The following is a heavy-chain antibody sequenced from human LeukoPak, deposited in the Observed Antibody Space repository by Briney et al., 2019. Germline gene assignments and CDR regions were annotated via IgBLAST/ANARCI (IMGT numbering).Heavy chain of an antibody. V-gene: IGHV1-69*05. CDR1: GGTFSSYA. D-gene: IGHD5-18*01. CDR2: IIPIFGTA. J-gene: IGHJ4*02. CDR3: ARDKRKTTWIRDPHNYYFDY. Sequence: SVKVSCKASGGTFSSYAMSWVRQAPGQGLEWMGGIIPIFGTANYAQKFQGRVTITTDESTSTAYMELSSLRSEDTAVYYCARDKRKTTWIRDPHNYYFDYWGQGTLVTVSS.